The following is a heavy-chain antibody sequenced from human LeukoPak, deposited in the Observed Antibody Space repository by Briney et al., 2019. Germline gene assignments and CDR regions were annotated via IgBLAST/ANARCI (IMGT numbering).Heavy chain of an antibody. J-gene: IGHJ4*02. V-gene: IGHV4-39*01. CDR3: ARHSSAARPNFDY. D-gene: IGHD6-6*01. CDR1: GGSISSSTYY. CDR2: IYYSGST. Sequence: PSETLSLTCTVSGGSISSSTYYWAWIRQPPGKGLEWIGSIYYSGSTYYNPSLKSRVTISVDRSKNQFSLKLSSVTAADTAVYYCARHSSAARPNFDYWGQGTLVTVSS.